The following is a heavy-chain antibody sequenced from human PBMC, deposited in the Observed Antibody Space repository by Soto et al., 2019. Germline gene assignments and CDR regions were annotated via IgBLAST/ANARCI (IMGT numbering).Heavy chain of an antibody. Sequence: SETLSLTCTVSGGSVSSGSYYWSWIRQPPGKGLEWIGYIYYSGSTNYNPSLKSRVTISVDTSKNQFSLKLSSVTAADPAVYYCARSRGGYFDYWGQGTLVTVSS. D-gene: IGHD3-16*01. CDR2: IYYSGST. CDR3: ARSRGGYFDY. CDR1: GGSVSSGSYY. J-gene: IGHJ4*02. V-gene: IGHV4-61*01.